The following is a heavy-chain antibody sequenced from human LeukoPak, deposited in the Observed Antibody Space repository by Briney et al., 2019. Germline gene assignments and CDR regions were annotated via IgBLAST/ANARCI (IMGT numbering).Heavy chain of an antibody. V-gene: IGHV3-48*03. CDR1: GFTFSSYE. CDR2: ISSSGSTI. J-gene: IGHJ4*02. CDR3: ARAGYDSGSYDY. Sequence: PGGSLRLSCAASGFTFSSYEMNWVRQAPGKGLEWVSYISSSGSTIYYADSVKGRFTISRDNAKNSLYLQMNSLRAEDTAVYYCARAGYDSGSYDYWGQGTLVTVSS. D-gene: IGHD1-26*01.